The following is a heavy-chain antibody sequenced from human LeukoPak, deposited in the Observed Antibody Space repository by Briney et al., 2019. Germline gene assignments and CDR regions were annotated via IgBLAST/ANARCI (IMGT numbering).Heavy chain of an antibody. J-gene: IGHJ5*02. CDR1: GYTFTSYG. Sequence: ASVKVSCKASGYTFTSYGISWVRQAPGQGLEWMGWISAYNGNTNYAQKLQGRVTMTTDTSTSTAYMELRSLRSDDTAVYYCARTPPLIIGYFDWYPFLSRNANGFDPWGQGTLVTVSS. CDR3: ARTPPLIIGYFDWYPFLSRNANGFDP. D-gene: IGHD3-9*01. V-gene: IGHV1-18*01. CDR2: ISAYNGNT.